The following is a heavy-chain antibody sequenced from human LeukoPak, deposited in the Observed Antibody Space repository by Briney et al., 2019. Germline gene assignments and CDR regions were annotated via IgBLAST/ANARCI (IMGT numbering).Heavy chain of an antibody. J-gene: IGHJ4*02. CDR3: ARSDDILTGYWDY. CDR1: GFTFSSYA. Sequence: PGRSLRLSCAASGFTFSSYAMHWVRQAPGKGLEWVAAISYDGSNKYYADSVKGRFTISRDNSKNTLYLQMNSLRAADTAVYYCARSDDILTGYWDYWGQGTLVTVSS. CDR2: ISYDGSNK. V-gene: IGHV3-30*04. D-gene: IGHD3-9*01.